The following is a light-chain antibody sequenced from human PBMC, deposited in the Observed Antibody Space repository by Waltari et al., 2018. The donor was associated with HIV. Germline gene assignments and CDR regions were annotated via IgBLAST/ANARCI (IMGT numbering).Light chain of an antibody. Sequence: PGGSATLSCRASQTVGSHLAWYQHKPGQAPRHLIYDASNRATGIPARFSGSGSGTEFTLTISSLEPEDFADYYCQQRSNWLTFGGGTKVEIK. J-gene: IGKJ4*01. CDR1: QTVGSH. CDR2: DAS. V-gene: IGKV3-11*01. CDR3: QQRSNWLT.